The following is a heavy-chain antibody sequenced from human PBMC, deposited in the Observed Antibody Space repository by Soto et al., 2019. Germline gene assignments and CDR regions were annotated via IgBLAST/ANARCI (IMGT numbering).Heavy chain of an antibody. CDR1: GFTFSNYW. J-gene: IGHJ4*02. D-gene: IGHD3-10*01. Sequence: PVGSLRLSCGASGFTFSNYWMHWVRQAPGEGLVWVARISGDGSFTRFADSVKGRFTISRDNAKNTLYLQMSSLRVDDTAVYYCARVGGGSGNFDYWGQGALVTVSS. V-gene: IGHV3-74*01. CDR3: ARVGGGSGNFDY. CDR2: ISGDGSFT.